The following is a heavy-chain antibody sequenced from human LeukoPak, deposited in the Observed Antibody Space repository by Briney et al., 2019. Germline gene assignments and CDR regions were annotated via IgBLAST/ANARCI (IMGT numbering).Heavy chain of an antibody. Sequence: GGSLRLSCAASGFTFSSYSMNWVRQAPGKGLEWVSSISSSSSYIYYADSVKGRFTISRDNAKNSLYLQMNSLRAEDTAVYYCARDLMLWSSWYWGVVSLASSESYYYYGMDVWGQGTTVTVSS. CDR3: ARDLMLWSSWYWGVVSLASSESYYYYGMDV. CDR1: GFTFSSYS. CDR2: ISSSSSYI. V-gene: IGHV3-21*01. D-gene: IGHD6-13*01. J-gene: IGHJ6*02.